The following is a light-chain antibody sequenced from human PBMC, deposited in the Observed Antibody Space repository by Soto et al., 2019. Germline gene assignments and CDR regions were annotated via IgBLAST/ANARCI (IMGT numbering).Light chain of an antibody. Sequence: DIHMTQSPSTLSGSVGDRVTITCRASQTISSWLAWYQQKPGKAPKLLIYKASTLKSGVPSRFSGSGSGTEFTLTISSLQPDDFATYYCQHYNSYSEAFGQGTKVAI. CDR1: QTISSW. J-gene: IGKJ1*01. V-gene: IGKV1-5*03. CDR3: QHYNSYSEA. CDR2: KAS.